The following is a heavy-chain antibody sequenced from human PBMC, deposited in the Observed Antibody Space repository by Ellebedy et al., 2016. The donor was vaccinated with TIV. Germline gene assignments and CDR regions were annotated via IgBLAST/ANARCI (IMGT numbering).Heavy chain of an antibody. CDR1: GGSINSGDYY. V-gene: IGHV4-30-4*01. D-gene: IGHD4-23*01. CDR2: IYNRGYT. CDR3: ARARDDYGGNTAFDY. Sequence: LRLXXTVSGGSINSGDYYWSWIRQPPGKGLDLIGYIYNRGYTYYNPSLKSRVSISGDTSQNQFSLKLSSVTAADTAVYFCARARDDYGGNTAFDYWGQGILVTVSS. J-gene: IGHJ4*02.